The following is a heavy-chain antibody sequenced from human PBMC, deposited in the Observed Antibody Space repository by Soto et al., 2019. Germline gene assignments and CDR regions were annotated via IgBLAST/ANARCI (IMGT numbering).Heavy chain of an antibody. CDR2: ISPYNGNT. CDR3: ARGQLELARGFG. J-gene: IGHJ4*02. CDR1: DKTFLSYG. Sequence: ASVKVSCKASDKTFLSYGISWVRQGPGQGLEWMGWISPYNGNTNYAQKLQGRVTMTTDTSTSTAYMELRSLRSDDTAVYYCARGQLELARGFGWGQGTLVTVSS. D-gene: IGHD1-7*01. V-gene: IGHV1-18*01.